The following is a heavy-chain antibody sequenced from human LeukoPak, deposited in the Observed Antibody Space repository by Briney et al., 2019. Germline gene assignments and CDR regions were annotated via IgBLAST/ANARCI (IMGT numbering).Heavy chain of an antibody. CDR1: GFTFSGSA. Sequence: GGSLKLSCAASGFTFSGSAMHWVRQAPGKGLEWVSYISSGSNTTYYADSVKGRFTISRDNSKNTLYLQMNSLRAEDTAVYYCAKRGSSGWYYNYWGQGTLVTVSS. V-gene: IGHV3-23*01. J-gene: IGHJ4*02. CDR2: ISSGSNTT. CDR3: AKRGSSGWYYNY. D-gene: IGHD6-19*01.